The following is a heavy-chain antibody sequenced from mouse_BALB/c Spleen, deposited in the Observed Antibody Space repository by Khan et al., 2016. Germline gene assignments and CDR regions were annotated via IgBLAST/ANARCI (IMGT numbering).Heavy chain of an antibody. Sequence: QIQLVQSGPELKKPGETVKISCKASGYTFTDYSMHWVKQAPGKGLKWMGWINTETGEPTYADDFKGRFAFSLETSASNAYLQINNLKNEDTATYFCARGVRRAIDYWGQGTSVTVSS. CDR1: GYTFTDYS. CDR2: INTETGEP. CDR3: ARGVRRAIDY. J-gene: IGHJ4*01. V-gene: IGHV9-2-1*01. D-gene: IGHD2-14*01.